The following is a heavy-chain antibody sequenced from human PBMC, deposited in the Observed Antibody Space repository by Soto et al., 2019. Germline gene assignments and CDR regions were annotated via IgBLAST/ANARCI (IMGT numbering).Heavy chain of an antibody. Sequence: GGSLRLSCAASGFTFSGSAMHWVRQASGKGLEWVGRIRSKANSYATAYAASVKGRFTISRDDSKNTAYLQMNSLKTEDTAVYYCTRSPLMVRGVTDPYYFDYWGQGTLVTVSS. D-gene: IGHD3-10*01. CDR3: TRSPLMVRGVTDPYYFDY. V-gene: IGHV3-73*01. CDR1: GFTFSGSA. CDR2: IRSKANSYAT. J-gene: IGHJ4*02.